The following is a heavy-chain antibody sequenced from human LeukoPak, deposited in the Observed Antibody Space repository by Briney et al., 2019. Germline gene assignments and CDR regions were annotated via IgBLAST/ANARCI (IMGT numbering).Heavy chain of an antibody. CDR2: MNPNSGDT. D-gene: IGHD3-9*01. CDR3: ARATPVRYFDPTAHAFDI. Sequence: GASVKVSCKASGYTFTSYDINWVRQATGQGLECMGWMNPNSGDTDYAQKFQGRVTMTRNTSISTAYMELSSLRSEDTAVYYCARATPVRYFDPTAHAFDIWGQGTMVTVSS. V-gene: IGHV1-8*01. J-gene: IGHJ3*02. CDR1: GYTFTSYD.